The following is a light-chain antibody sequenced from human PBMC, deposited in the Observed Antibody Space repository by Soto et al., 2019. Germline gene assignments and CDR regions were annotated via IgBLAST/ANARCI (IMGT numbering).Light chain of an antibody. J-gene: IGKJ1*01. V-gene: IGKV1-39*01. CDR2: AAS. Sequence: DIQTTQSPSSLSASVGDRVTITCRTSDNIAKYLNWYQQKPGQVPKLLIVAASRLQSGVPTRFSGSGSGTAFTLTINNLQPEDFATYYCQQSYRAPPWTFGQGT. CDR3: QQSYRAPPWT. CDR1: DNIAKY.